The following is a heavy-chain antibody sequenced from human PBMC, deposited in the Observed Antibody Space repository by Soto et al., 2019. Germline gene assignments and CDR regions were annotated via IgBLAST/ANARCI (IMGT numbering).Heavy chain of an antibody. D-gene: IGHD3-22*01. V-gene: IGHV5-51*01. J-gene: IGHJ3*02. CDR3: ARLRNYYDSSGYYGDAFAI. CDR1: GYSFTSYW. Sequence: GESLKISCKGSGYSFTSYWIGWVRQMPGKGLEWMGIIYPGDSDTRYSPSFQGQVTISADKSISTAYLQWSSLKASDTAMYYCARLRNYYDSSGYYGDAFAIWGQGTMVTVSS. CDR2: IYPGDSDT.